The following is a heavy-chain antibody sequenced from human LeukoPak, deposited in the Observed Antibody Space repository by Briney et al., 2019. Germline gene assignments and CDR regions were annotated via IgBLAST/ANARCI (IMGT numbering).Heavy chain of an antibody. Sequence: PSETLSLTCTVSGGSISSYYWSWLRQPPGKGLEWIGYIYYSGSTNYNPSLKSRVTISVDTSKNQFSLKLSSVTAADTAVYYCAREVRGAFDYWGQGTLVTVSS. CDR2: IYYSGST. D-gene: IGHD3-10*01. CDR1: GGSISSYY. V-gene: IGHV4-59*01. J-gene: IGHJ4*02. CDR3: AREVRGAFDY.